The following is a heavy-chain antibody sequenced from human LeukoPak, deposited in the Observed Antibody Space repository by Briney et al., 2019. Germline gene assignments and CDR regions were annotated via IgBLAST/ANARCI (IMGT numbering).Heavy chain of an antibody. J-gene: IGHJ2*01. Sequence: SETLSLTCTVSGGSISSGSYYWSWIRQPAGKGLEWIGRIYTSGSTNYNPSLKSRVTISVDTSKNQFSLKLGSVTAADTAVYYCARGLFLTAGTVNFDLWSRGTLVTVSS. V-gene: IGHV4-61*02. CDR1: GGSISSGSYY. CDR2: IYTSGST. CDR3: ARGLFLTAGTVNFDL. D-gene: IGHD7-27*01.